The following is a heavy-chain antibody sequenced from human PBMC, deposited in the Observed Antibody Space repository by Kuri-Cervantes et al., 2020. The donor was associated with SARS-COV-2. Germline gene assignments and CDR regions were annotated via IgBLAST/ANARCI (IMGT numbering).Heavy chain of an antibody. CDR3: VRAYCSSTSCFKYFDY. CDR2: ISWNSGSI. J-gene: IGHJ4*02. Sequence: SLKISCAASGFTFDDYAMHWVRQAPGKGLEWVSGISWNSGSIGYADSVKGRFTISGDNAKNSLYLQMSSQRAEDMALYYCVRAYCSSTSCFKYFDYWGQGTLVTVSS. V-gene: IGHV3-9*03. D-gene: IGHD2-2*01. CDR1: GFTFDDYA.